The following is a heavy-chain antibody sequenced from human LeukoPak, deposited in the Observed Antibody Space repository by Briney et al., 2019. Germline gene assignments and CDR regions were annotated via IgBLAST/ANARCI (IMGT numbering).Heavy chain of an antibody. CDR1: GFTFSSYA. V-gene: IGHV3-30*04. CDR3: ARAYGSGETVDY. CDR2: ISYDGSNK. J-gene: IGHJ4*02. Sequence: PGGSLRLSCAASGFTFSSYAVHWVRQAPGKGLEWVAVISYDGSNKYYADSVKGRFTISRDNSKNTLYLQMNSLRAEDTAVYYCARAYGSGETVDYWGQGTLVTVSS. D-gene: IGHD3-10*01.